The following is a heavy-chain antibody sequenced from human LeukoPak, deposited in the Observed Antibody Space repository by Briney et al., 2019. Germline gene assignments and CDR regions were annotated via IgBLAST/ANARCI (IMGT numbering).Heavy chain of an antibody. CDR3: AKHQIAVAGKNFDY. J-gene: IGHJ4*02. V-gene: IGHV3-53*01. CDR1: GFTVSSNY. D-gene: IGHD6-19*01. Sequence: GGSLRLSCAASGFTVSSNYMSWVRQAPGKGLEWVSVIYSGGSTYYADSVKGRFTISRDNSKNTLYLQMNSLRAEDTAVYYCAKHQIAVAGKNFDYWGQGTLVTVSS. CDR2: IYSGGST.